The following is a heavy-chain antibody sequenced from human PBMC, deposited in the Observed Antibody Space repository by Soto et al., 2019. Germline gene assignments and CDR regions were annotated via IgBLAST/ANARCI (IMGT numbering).Heavy chain of an antibody. Sequence: QVQLVESGGGVIQPGRSLRLSCEASGFAFDTYGMHWIRQGAGQGLEWVATMSYDGSKIYYRDSVRGRCSISRDDSKRTLYLQMNSLRAEDTAVYYCAKDRDPYYYYYLMDVWGQGTTVTVSS. J-gene: IGHJ6*02. CDR2: MSYDGSKI. CDR1: GFAFDTYG. CDR3: AKDRDPYYYYYLMDV. V-gene: IGHV3-30*18.